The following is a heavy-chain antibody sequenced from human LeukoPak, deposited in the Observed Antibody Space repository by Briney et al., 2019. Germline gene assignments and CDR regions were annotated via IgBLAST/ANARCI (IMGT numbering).Heavy chain of an antibody. J-gene: IGHJ4*02. D-gene: IGHD6-13*01. Sequence: SETLSLTCAVCGGSFSGYYWSWIRQPPGKGLEWIGEINHSGSTNYNPSLKSRVTISVDTSKNQFSLKLSSVTAADTAVYYCARYSSTWCFDYWGQGTLVTVSS. CDR2: INHSGST. CDR1: GGSFSGYY. V-gene: IGHV4-34*01. CDR3: ARYSSTWCFDY.